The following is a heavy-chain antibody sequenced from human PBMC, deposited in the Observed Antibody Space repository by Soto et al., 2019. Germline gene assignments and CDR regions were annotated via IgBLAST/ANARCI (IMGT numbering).Heavy chain of an antibody. CDR1: GGTFSSYA. Sequence: SVKVSCKASGGTFSSYAINWVRQAPGQGLEWMGGIIPIFGTANYAQKFQGRVTITADKSTSTAYMELSSLRSEDTAVYYCARNPVVVVAADYYYYYGMDVWGQGTTVTLSS. D-gene: IGHD2-15*01. J-gene: IGHJ6*02. CDR3: ARNPVVVVAADYYYYYGMDV. V-gene: IGHV1-69*06. CDR2: IIPIFGTA.